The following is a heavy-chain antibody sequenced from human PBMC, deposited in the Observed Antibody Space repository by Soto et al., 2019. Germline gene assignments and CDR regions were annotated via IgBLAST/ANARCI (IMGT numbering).Heavy chain of an antibody. CDR3: AKDLYGSGSYFKFPYFDY. CDR1: GFTFSSYA. V-gene: IGHV3-23*01. Sequence: GGSLRLSCAASGFTFSSYAMSWVRQAPGKGLEWVSAISGSGGSTYYADSVKGRFTISRDNSKNTLYLQMNSLRAEDTAVYYCAKDLYGSGSYFKFPYFDYWGQGTLVTVSS. J-gene: IGHJ4*02. D-gene: IGHD3-10*01. CDR2: ISGSGGST.